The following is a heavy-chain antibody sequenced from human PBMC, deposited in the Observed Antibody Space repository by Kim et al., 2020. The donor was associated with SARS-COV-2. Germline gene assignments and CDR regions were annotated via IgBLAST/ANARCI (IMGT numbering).Heavy chain of an antibody. V-gene: IGHV3-15*01. CDR3: TTGARGYDGKREYYYGMDV. CDR2: IKSKTDGGTT. CDR1: GFTFSNAW. Sequence: GGSLRLSCAASGFTFSNAWMSWVRQAPGKGLEWVGRIKSKTDGGTTDYAAPVKGRFTISRDDSKNTLYLQMNSLKTEDTAVYYCTTGARGYDGKREYYYGMDVWGQGTTVTVSS. J-gene: IGHJ6*02. D-gene: IGHD5-12*01.